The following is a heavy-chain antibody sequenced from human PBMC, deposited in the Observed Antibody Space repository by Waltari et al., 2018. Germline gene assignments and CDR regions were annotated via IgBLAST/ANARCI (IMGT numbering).Heavy chain of an antibody. Sequence: QVQRGESGGGVVKPGGSRSLAWSAAGFTFSSYGMPGDAQAPGKGLEWVAVIWYDGSNKYYADSVKGRFTISRDNSKNTLYLQMNSLRAEDTAVYYCAKSGVVITSLDYWGQGTLVTVSS. CDR3: AKSGVVITSLDY. V-gene: IGHV3-33*06. CDR2: IWYDGSNK. D-gene: IGHD3-3*01. CDR1: GFTFSSYG. J-gene: IGHJ4*02.